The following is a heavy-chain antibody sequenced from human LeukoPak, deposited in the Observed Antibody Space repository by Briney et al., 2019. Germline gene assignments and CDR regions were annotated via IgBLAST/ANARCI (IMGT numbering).Heavy chain of an antibody. V-gene: IGHV3-48*04. D-gene: IGHD4-17*01. CDR3: ASSPVYGDYVPTPLY. CDR1: GFTFSSYW. Sequence: GGSLRLSCAASGFTFSSYWMNWVRQAPGKGLEWVSYISSSSSTIYYADSVKGRFTISRDNAKNSLYLQMNSLRAEDTAVYYCASSPVYGDYVPTPLYWGQGTLVTVSS. J-gene: IGHJ4*02. CDR2: ISSSSSTI.